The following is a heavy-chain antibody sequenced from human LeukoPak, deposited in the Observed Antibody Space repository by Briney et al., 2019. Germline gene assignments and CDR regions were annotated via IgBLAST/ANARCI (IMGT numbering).Heavy chain of an antibody. V-gene: IGHV3-53*01. D-gene: IGHD4-23*01. Sequence: PGGSLRLSCAASGFTVSSNHMSWVRQAPGKGLKWVSIIYSGGTTYYADPVKGRFTISRDNSKNTLYLQMNTLRAEDTAVYYCARGADYGGSPDAFDVWGRGTIVTVSS. CDR1: GFTVSSNH. J-gene: IGHJ3*01. CDR3: ARGADYGGSPDAFDV. CDR2: IYSGGTT.